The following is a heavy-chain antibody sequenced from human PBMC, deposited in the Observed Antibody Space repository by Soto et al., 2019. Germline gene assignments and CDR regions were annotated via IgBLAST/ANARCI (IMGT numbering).Heavy chain of an antibody. D-gene: IGHD1-20*01. J-gene: IGHJ4*02. CDR2: IYPGDSDT. Sequence: PGESLKISCKGSGYSFTTYWIGWVRQMPGEGLEWMGIIYPGDSDTRYSPSFQGQVIISADTSISTAYLQWSSLKASDTAMYYCARAITGTLNPYHFDYWGQGTLVTVSS. CDR1: GYSFTTYW. V-gene: IGHV5-51*01. CDR3: ARAITGTLNPYHFDY.